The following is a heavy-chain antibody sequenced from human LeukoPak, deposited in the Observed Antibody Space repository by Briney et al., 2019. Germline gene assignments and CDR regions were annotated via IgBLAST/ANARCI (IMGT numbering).Heavy chain of an antibody. V-gene: IGHV4-59*01. CDR1: GGSISSYY. CDR3: ARDRVVNGYGMDV. Sequence: PSGTLSLTCTVSGGSISSYYWSWIRQPPGKGLEWIGYIYYSGSTNYNPSLKSRVTISVDTSKNQFSLKLSSVTAADTAVYYCARDRVVNGYGMDVWGQGTTVTVSS. D-gene: IGHD3-3*01. J-gene: IGHJ6*02. CDR2: IYYSGST.